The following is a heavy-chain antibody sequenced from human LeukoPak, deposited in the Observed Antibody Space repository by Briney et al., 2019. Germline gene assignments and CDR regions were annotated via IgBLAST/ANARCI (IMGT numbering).Heavy chain of an antibody. CDR2: ISSSSSYI. J-gene: IGHJ4*02. CDR3: ARDRGARIVGAT. V-gene: IGHV3-21*01. CDR1: GFTFSSYW. Sequence: PGGSLRLSCAASGFTFSSYWMSWARQAPGKGLEWVSSISSSSSYIYYADSVKGRFTISRDNAKNSLYLQMNSLRAEDTAVYYCARDRGARIVGATRGQGTLVTVSS. D-gene: IGHD1-26*01.